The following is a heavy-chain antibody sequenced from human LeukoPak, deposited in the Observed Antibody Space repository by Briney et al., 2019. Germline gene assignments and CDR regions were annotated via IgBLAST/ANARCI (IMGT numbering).Heavy chain of an antibody. D-gene: IGHD1-26*01. V-gene: IGHV3-9*03. CDR1: GFTFDDYA. CDR2: ISWNSGSI. Sequence: PGGSLRLSCASSGFTFDDYAMHWVRQSPGKGLEWVSSISWNSGSIGYADSVEGRFTNSRDNARNSLYLQMNSLRAEDMALYYCAKDSGSYSTSFDYWGQGTLVTVSS. J-gene: IGHJ4*02. CDR3: AKDSGSYSTSFDY.